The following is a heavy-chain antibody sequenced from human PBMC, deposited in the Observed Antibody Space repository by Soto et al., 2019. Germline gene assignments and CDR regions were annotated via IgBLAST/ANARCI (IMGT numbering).Heavy chain of an antibody. V-gene: IGHV1-18*04. Sequence: QVQLVQSGGEVKKPGASVEVSGRTPGYMFTTYGMSWVRQAPGQGLEWMAWISAYNGNKKYAQKFQGRVTMTTDTSTSTVSMELRNLTSDDTGTYFCARTGGGMAARPLEYWGQGTLVTVSS. J-gene: IGHJ4*02. CDR3: ARTGGGMAARPLEY. CDR1: GYMFTTYG. D-gene: IGHD6-6*01. CDR2: ISAYNGNK.